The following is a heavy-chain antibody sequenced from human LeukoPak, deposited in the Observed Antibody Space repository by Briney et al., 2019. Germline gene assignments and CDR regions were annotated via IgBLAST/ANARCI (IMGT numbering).Heavy chain of an antibody. CDR2: INHSGST. CDR1: GGSFSGYY. Sequence: SETLSLTCAVYGGSFSGYYWSWIRQPPGKGLEWIGEINHSGSTNYNPSLKSRVTISVDTSKNQFSLKLSSVTAADTAVYYCASGEVVVAATPGVWYFDLWGRGTLVTVSS. CDR3: ASGEVVVAATPGVWYFDL. V-gene: IGHV4-34*01. J-gene: IGHJ2*01. D-gene: IGHD2-15*01.